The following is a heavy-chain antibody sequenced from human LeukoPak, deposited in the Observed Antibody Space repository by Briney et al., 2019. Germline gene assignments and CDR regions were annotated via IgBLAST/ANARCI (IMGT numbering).Heavy chain of an antibody. V-gene: IGHV3-7*01. CDR3: AKHKIAWRTFDC. D-gene: IGHD1/OR15-1a*01. Sequence: GGSLRLSCAASGFTFSSYWMTWVRQAPGKGLEWVANIKEDGSQINHVDSVKGRFTISRDNAKNSLYLQMNSLRVEDTAVYYCAKHKIAWRTFDCWGQGTLATVSS. J-gene: IGHJ4*02. CDR2: IKEDGSQI. CDR1: GFTFSSYW.